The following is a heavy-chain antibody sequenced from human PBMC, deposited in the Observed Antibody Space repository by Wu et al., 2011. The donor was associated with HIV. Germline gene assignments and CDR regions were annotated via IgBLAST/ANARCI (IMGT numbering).Heavy chain of an antibody. CDR3: ARDQAGSYTLSYFDY. CDR1: GGTFSSYG. V-gene: IGHV1-69*05. D-gene: IGHD3-10*01. J-gene: IGHJ4*02. Sequence: QVQLVQSGAEVKKPGSSVKVSCKASGGTFSSYGISWVRQAPGQGLEWMGGIIPIFGTANYAQKFQGRVTITTDESTSTAYMELSSLRSEDTAVYYCARDQAGSYTLSYFDYWGQGTLVTVSS. CDR2: IIPIFGTA.